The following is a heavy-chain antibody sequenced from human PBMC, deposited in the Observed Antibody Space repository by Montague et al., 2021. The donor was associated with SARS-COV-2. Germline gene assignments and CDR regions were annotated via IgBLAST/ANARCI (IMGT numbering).Heavy chain of an antibody. V-gene: IGHV4-39*07. D-gene: IGHD4-11*01. CDR1: GGSISTIVNF. CDR2: ISYTGST. CDR3: ARSGDPGTTVTYLY. Sequence: SETLSLTCTFSGGSISTIVNFWGWIRQPPGMVLEWIGSISYTGSTYHNPSLKSRVTMSVDTSKNQSSLKLNSVTAADTAVYYCARSGDPGTTVTYLYWGQGTLVTVSS. J-gene: IGHJ4*02.